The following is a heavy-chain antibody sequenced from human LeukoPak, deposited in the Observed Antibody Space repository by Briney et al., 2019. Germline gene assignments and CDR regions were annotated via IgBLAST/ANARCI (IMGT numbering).Heavy chain of an antibody. Sequence: SETLSLTCTVSGDSISGYYWNWIRQPPGKGLEWIGYIYYSGSTNYNPSLKSRVNMSVDTSKNQFSLKLSSVTAADTAVYYCARGGGSYPYYFDYWGQGTLVTVSS. CDR2: IYYSGST. J-gene: IGHJ4*02. D-gene: IGHD1-26*01. V-gene: IGHV4-59*08. CDR1: GDSISGYY. CDR3: ARGGGSYPYYFDY.